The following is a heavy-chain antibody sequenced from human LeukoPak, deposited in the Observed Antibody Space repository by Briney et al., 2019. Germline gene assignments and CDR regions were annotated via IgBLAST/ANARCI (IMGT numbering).Heavy chain of an antibody. CDR3: ARDPPYSDSSGYYYDY. Sequence: PGGSLRLSCAASGFTFSSYAMSWVRQAPGKWLEWVSSISGSSIYIYYADSVKGRFTISRDNAKNSLYLQVNSLRAEDTAVYYCARDPPYSDSSGYYYDYWGQGTLVTVSS. J-gene: IGHJ4*02. CDR1: GFTFSSYA. V-gene: IGHV3-21*01. D-gene: IGHD3-22*01. CDR2: ISGSSIYI.